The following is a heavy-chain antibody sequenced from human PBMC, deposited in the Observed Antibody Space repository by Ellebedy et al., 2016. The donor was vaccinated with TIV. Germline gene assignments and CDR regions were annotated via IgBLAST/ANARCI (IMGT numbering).Heavy chain of an antibody. V-gene: IGHV1-18*01. CDR1: GHTFTRYG. D-gene: IGHD3-22*01. CDR2: ISAYNGHT. J-gene: IGHJ4*02. CDR3: ARDGQTSGYYRTFDY. Sequence: ASVKVSCKASGHTFTRYGFSWVRQAPGQGLEWMGWISAYNGHTNYPQKFQDRVTMTTDTATSTAYMELRSLRSEDTAVYYCARDGQTSGYYRTFDYWGQGTLVTVSS.